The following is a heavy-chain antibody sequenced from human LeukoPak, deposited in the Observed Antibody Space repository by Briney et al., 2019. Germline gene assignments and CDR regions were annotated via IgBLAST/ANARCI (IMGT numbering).Heavy chain of an antibody. D-gene: IGHD3-9*01. CDR3: ARTLEAYDILTGYYVGGMDV. Sequence: PGGSLRLSCAASGFTFSSYAMSWVRQAPGKGLEWVSAISSSGGSTYYADSVKGRFTISRDNSKNTLYLQMNSLRAEDTAVYYCARTLEAYDILTGYYVGGMDVWGQGTTVTVSS. CDR1: GFTFSSYA. V-gene: IGHV3-23*01. J-gene: IGHJ6*02. CDR2: ISSSGGST.